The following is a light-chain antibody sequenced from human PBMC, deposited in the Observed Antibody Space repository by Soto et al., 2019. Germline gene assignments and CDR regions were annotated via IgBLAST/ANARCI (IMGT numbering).Light chain of an antibody. V-gene: IGLV3-21*04. CDR1: NIGSKS. Sequence: SYELTQPPSVSVAPGKTARITCGENNIGSKSVHWYQQKPGQAPVLVIYYDNDRPSGIPERFSGSNSGNTATLTISRVEVGDEAGYYCQVWDSSSDQPVFGGGTKLTVL. J-gene: IGLJ3*02. CDR3: QVWDSSSDQPV. CDR2: YDN.